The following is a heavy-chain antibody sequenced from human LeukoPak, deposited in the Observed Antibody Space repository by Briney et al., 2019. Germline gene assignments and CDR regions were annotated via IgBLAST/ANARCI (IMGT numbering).Heavy chain of an antibody. J-gene: IGHJ4*02. V-gene: IGHV1-69*05. CDR1: GGTFSSYA. D-gene: IGHD1-7*01. Sequence: SVKVSCKASGGTFSSYAISWVRQAPGQGLEWMGGIIPIFGTANYAQKFQGRVTITTDESTSTAYMELSSLRSEDTAVYYCARDRITGTTSDVRYFDYWGQGTLVTVSS. CDR3: ARDRITGTTSDVRYFDY. CDR2: IIPIFGTA.